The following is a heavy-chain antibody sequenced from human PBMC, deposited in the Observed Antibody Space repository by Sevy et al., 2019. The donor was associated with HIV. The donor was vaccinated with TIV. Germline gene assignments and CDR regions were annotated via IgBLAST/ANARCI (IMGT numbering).Heavy chain of an antibody. CDR2: IWYDGSNK. CDR1: GFTFSSYG. Sequence: GGSLRLSCAASGFTFSSYGMHWVRQAPGKGLEWVALIWYDGSNKYYADSVKGRFTISRDNSKNTLYLQMYSPGAEDTAVYYCVSGAYYYESRTENFDYWGQGTLVTVSS. V-gene: IGHV3-33*01. J-gene: IGHJ4*02. D-gene: IGHD3-22*01. CDR3: VSGAYYYESRTENFDY.